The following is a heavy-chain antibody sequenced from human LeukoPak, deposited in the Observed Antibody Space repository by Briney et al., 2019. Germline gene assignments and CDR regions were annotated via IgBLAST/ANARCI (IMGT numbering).Heavy chain of an antibody. V-gene: IGHV1-69*04. D-gene: IGHD2-2*01. CDR2: IIPILGIA. Sequence: SVKVSCKASEGTFSSYAISWVRQAPGQGLEWMGRIIPILGIANYAQKFQGRVTITADKSTSTAYMELSSLRSEDTAVYYCAREGPPAYQLLPYYYYGMDVWGQGTTVTVSS. CDR3: AREGPPAYQLLPYYYYGMDV. J-gene: IGHJ6*02. CDR1: EGTFSSYA.